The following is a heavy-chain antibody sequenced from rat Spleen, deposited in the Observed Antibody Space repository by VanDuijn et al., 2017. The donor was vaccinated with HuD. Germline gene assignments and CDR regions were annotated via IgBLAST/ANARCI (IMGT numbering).Heavy chain of an antibody. Sequence: EVQLQESGPGLVKPSQSLSLTCSVTGYSITSNYWGWIRKFPGNKMEWMGYISNSGSTGYNPSLKSRISITRDTSKNKFFLQLNSVTTEDTATYYCTRGIRRVYWYFDFWGPGTMVTVSS. CDR3: TRGIRRVYWYFDF. V-gene: IGHV3-1*01. J-gene: IGHJ1*01. CDR2: ISNSGST. CDR1: GYSITSNY. D-gene: IGHD1-11*01.